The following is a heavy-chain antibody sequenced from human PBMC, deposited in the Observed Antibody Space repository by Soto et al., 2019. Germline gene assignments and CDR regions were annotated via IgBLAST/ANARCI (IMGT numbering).Heavy chain of an antibody. D-gene: IGHD3-22*01. Sequence: SETLSLTCAVSGGSISSGGYSWSWIRQPPGKGLEWIGYIYHSGSTYYNPSLKSRVTISVDRSKNQFSLKLSSVTAADTALYYCARGAGGVVTPFDYWGQGTLVTVSS. CDR3: ARGAGGVVTPFDY. V-gene: IGHV4-30-2*01. J-gene: IGHJ4*02. CDR2: IYHSGST. CDR1: GGSISSGGYS.